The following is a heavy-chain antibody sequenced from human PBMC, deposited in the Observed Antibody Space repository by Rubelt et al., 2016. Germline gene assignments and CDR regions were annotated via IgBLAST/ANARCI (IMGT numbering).Heavy chain of an antibody. D-gene: IGHD3-10*01. CDR3: ARGTGAGSYLVDW. V-gene: IGHV3-33*01. Sequence: GRSLRLSCAASGFTFSNYGMHWVRQAPGKGLEWVAIIWYDGGNKYYADSVKGRFTISRDNSKKTVFLQMNSLTTEDTAVYYCARGTGAGSYLVDWWGQGTLVTVSS. CDR1: GFTFSNYG. CDR2: IWYDGGNK. J-gene: IGHJ4*02.